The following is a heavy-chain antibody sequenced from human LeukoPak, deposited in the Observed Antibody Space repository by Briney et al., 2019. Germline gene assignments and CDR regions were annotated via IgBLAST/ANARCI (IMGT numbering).Heavy chain of an antibody. D-gene: IGHD6-13*01. CDR1: GFTFSSHG. CDR2: IRYDGSNK. Sequence: PGGSLRLSCAASGFTFSSHGMHWVRQAPGKGLDWVAFIRYDGSNKYYADSVKGRFTISRDNSKNVLYLQMNSLRADDTAVYYCARPGIAGLADWFDPWGQGTLVTVSS. J-gene: IGHJ5*02. V-gene: IGHV3-30*02. CDR3: ARPGIAGLADWFDP.